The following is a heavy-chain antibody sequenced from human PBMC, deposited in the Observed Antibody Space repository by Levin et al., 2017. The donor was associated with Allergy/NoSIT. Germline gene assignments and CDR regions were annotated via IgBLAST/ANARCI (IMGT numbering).Heavy chain of an antibody. J-gene: IGHJ4*02. CDR2: INPNSGGT. CDR1: GYTFTDYY. D-gene: IGHD2-2*02. Sequence: ASVKVSCKASGYTFTDYYIHWVRQAPGQGLEWMGRINPNSGGTNYAQKFQGRVTMTRDTSISTAYMELSRLRSDDTAVYYCASNPRVPATINFVDYWGQGTLVTVSS. CDR3: ASNPRVPATINFVDY. V-gene: IGHV1-2*06.